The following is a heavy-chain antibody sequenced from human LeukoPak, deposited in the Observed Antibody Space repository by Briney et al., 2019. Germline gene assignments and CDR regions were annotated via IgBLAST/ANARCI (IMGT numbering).Heavy chain of an antibody. Sequence: PSETLSLTCTVSGGSISSSGYYWGWIRQPPGKGLEWIGSIYYSGSTYYNPSLKSRVTISVDTSKNQFSLKLSSVTAADTAVYYCARVIRQQLGVPQYYFDYWGQGTLVTVSS. CDR3: ARVIRQQLGVPQYYFDY. CDR2: IYYSGST. V-gene: IGHV4-39*07. D-gene: IGHD6-13*01. CDR1: GGSISSSGYY. J-gene: IGHJ4*02.